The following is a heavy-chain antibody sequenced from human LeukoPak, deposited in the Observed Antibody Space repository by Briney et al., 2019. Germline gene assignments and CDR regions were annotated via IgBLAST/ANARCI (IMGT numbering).Heavy chain of an antibody. CDR3: TRVGYIDEGVDY. Sequence: GGSLRLSCAASAFTFGSYWMTWVRQAPGKGLEWVANIKQDGSKKSYVDSVKGRFTISRDNAKNSLYLQMNSLRAEDTAIYYCTRVGYIDEGVDYWGQGTLVTVSS. D-gene: IGHD5-24*01. CDR1: AFTFGSYW. J-gene: IGHJ4*02. V-gene: IGHV3-7*04. CDR2: IKQDGSKK.